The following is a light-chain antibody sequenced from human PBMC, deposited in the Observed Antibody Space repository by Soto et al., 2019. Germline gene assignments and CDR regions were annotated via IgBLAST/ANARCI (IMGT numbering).Light chain of an antibody. V-gene: IGKV1-33*01. CDR3: QQYDNLPLT. Sequence: DIQMTQSPSSLSASVGDRVTITCQASQDISNYLNWYQQKPGKAPKLLIYDASNLETGVPSRFSGSGSGTDFSLTISSLQLEYIATYYCQQYDNLPLTFGGGTKLEIK. J-gene: IGKJ4*01. CDR2: DAS. CDR1: QDISNY.